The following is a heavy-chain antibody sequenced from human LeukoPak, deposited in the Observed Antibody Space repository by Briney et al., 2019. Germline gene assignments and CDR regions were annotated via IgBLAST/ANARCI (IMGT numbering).Heavy chain of an antibody. V-gene: IGHV3-23*01. D-gene: IGHD6-13*01. Sequence: PGGSLRLSCAASGFTFSSYAMSWVRQAPGKGLEWVSAISGSGGSTYYADSVKGRFTISRDNSKNTLYLQMNSLRTEDTAVYYCAKYMGYSSSWIEYWGQGTLVTVSS. CDR3: AKYMGYSSSWIEY. CDR2: ISGSGGST. J-gene: IGHJ4*02. CDR1: GFTFSSYA.